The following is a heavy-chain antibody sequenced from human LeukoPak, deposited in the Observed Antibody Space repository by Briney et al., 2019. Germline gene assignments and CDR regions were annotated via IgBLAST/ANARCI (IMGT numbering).Heavy chain of an antibody. CDR1: GYSFTSYW. CDR2: IYPGDSDT. CDR3: ARSHYCSGGSCYGDY. Sequence: GESLKISCKGSGYSFTSYWIGWVRQMPGKGLEWMGIIYPGDSDTRYSPSFQGQVTISADKSISTAYLQWSSLKASDTAMYYCARSHYCSGGSCYGDYWGQGTLVTVSS. J-gene: IGHJ4*02. V-gene: IGHV5-51*01. D-gene: IGHD2-15*01.